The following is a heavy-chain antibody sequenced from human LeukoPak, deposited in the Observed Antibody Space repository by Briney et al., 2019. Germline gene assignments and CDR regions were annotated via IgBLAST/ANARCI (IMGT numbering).Heavy chain of an antibody. J-gene: IGHJ4*02. Sequence: PGGSLRLSCVTSGFPLSTYGVHWVRQAPGSGLEWLAYIHYDGYTTNYADSVKGRFTISRENSKNTLYLQMNSLRTEDTAVYYCAKGRTLVGGSTRSYDYWGQGTLVTVSS. D-gene: IGHD1-26*01. CDR1: GFPLSTYG. CDR3: AKGRTLVGGSTRSYDY. V-gene: IGHV3-30*02. CDR2: IHYDGYTT.